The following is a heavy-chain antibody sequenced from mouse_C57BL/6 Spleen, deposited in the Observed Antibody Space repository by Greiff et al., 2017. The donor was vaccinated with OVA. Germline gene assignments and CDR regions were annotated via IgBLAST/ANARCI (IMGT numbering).Heavy chain of an antibody. CDR1: GYTFTSYW. CDR2: IDPNSGGT. CDR3: ARSPMVTPNWYFDV. Sequence: QVQLQQPGAELVKPGASVKLSCKASGYTFTSYWMHWVKQRPGRGLEWIGRIDPNSGGTTYNEKFKSKATLTVDKPSSTAYMQLSSLTSEDSAVYYFARSPMVTPNWYFDVWGTGTTVTVSS. J-gene: IGHJ1*03. D-gene: IGHD2-3*01. V-gene: IGHV1-72*01.